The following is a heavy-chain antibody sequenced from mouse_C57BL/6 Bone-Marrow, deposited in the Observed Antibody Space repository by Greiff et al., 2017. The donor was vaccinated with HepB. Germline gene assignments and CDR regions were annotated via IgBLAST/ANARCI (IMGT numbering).Heavy chain of an antibody. Sequence: EVMLVESGPELVKPGASVKISCKASGYSFTGYYMNWVKQSPEKSVEWIGEINPSTGGTTYNQKFKAKATLTVDKSSSTAYMQLKSLTSEDSAVYYCARRYYGSSYWYFDVWGTGTTVTVSS. V-gene: IGHV1-42*01. J-gene: IGHJ1*03. CDR3: ARRYYGSSYWYFDV. CDR1: GYSFTGYY. CDR2: INPSTGGT. D-gene: IGHD1-1*01.